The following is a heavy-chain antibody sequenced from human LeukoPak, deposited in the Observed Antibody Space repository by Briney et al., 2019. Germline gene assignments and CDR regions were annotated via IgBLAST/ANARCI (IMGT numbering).Heavy chain of an antibody. CDR2: INTNAGNP. J-gene: IGHJ6*02. D-gene: IGHD3-10*01. V-gene: IGHV7-4-1*02. Sequence: ASVKVSCKASGYTFTSYAMNWVRQAPGQGLEWMGWINTNAGNPTYAQGFTGRFVFSLDTSVSTAYLQISSLKAEDTAVYYCARDLGPIISYYYGMDVWGQGTPATVSS. CDR3: ARDLGPIISYYYGMDV. CDR1: GYTFTSYA.